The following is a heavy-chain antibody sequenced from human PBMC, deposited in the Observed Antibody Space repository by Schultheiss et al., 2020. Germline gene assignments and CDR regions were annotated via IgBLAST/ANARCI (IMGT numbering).Heavy chain of an antibody. D-gene: IGHD3-10*01. CDR1: GFTFSSYG. CDR3: AGTGVDEGFGEPRWFDP. J-gene: IGHJ5*02. CDR2: ISYDGSNK. V-gene: IGHV3-33*05. Sequence: GGSLRISCAASGFTFSSYGMHWVRQAPGKGLEWVAVISYDGSNKYYADSVKGRFTISRDNSQNTLYLQMNSLRAEDTAVYYCAGTGVDEGFGEPRWFDPWGQGTLVTVSS.